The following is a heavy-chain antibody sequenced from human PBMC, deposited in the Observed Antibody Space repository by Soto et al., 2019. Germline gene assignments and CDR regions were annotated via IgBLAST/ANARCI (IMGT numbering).Heavy chain of an antibody. CDR1: GFTFSSYS. D-gene: IGHD6-13*01. Sequence: PGGSLRLSCAASGFTFSSYSMNWVRQAPGKGLEWVSSISSSSSYIYYADSVKGRFTISRDNAKNSLYLQMNSLRAEDTAVYYCARVQQQLVGQFDYWGQGTLVTVSS. CDR2: ISSSSSYI. CDR3: ARVQQQLVGQFDY. J-gene: IGHJ4*02. V-gene: IGHV3-21*01.